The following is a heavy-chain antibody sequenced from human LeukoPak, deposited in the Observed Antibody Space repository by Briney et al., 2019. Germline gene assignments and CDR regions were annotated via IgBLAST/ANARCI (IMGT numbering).Heavy chain of an antibody. CDR1: GYSFTNYW. Sequence: GESLKISCKGSGYSFTNYWIGWVRQMPGKGLEWMGITYPGDSDTRYSPSFQGQVTISADKSISTAYLQWSSLKASDTAMFYCARQGYYDSSGYYPFDYWGQGTLVTVSS. CDR2: TYPGDSDT. CDR3: ARQGYYDSSGYYPFDY. J-gene: IGHJ4*02. V-gene: IGHV5-51*01. D-gene: IGHD3-22*01.